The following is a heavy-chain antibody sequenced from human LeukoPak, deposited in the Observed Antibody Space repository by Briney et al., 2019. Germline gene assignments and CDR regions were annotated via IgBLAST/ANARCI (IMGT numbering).Heavy chain of an antibody. J-gene: IGHJ4*02. V-gene: IGHV1-2*02. CDR3: ARGAFAGFGANYFDY. CDR1: GYTFTGYY. D-gene: IGHD1-26*01. CDR2: INPNSGGT. Sequence: ASVKVSCKASGYTFTGYYMHWVRQAPGQGLEWMEWINPNSGGTNYAQKFQGRVTMTRDTSISTAYMDLSRLRSDDTAVYYCARGAFAGFGANYFDYWGQGTLVTVSS.